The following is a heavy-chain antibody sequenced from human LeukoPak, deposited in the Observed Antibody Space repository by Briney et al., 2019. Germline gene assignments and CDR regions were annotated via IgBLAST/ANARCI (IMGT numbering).Heavy chain of an antibody. CDR1: GYSISSGYY. D-gene: IGHD5-12*01. CDR3: ARVGYDSGYYYYYMDV. Sequence: SETLSLTCTVSGYSISSGYYWGWIRQPPGKGLEWIGSIYYSGSTNYNPSLKSRVTISVDTSKNQFSLKLSSVTAADTAVYYCARVGYDSGYYYYYMDVWGKGTTVTISS. V-gene: IGHV4-38-2*02. CDR2: IYYSGST. J-gene: IGHJ6*03.